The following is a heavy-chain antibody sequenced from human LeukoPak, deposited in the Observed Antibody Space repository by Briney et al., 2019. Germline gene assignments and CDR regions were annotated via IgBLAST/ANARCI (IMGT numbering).Heavy chain of an antibody. CDR1: GGSISSYY. J-gene: IGHJ4*02. D-gene: IGHD3-22*01. Sequence: SETLSLTCTVSGGSISSYYWSWIRQPPGKGLEWIGEINHSGSTNYNPYLKSRVTILVDTSKNQFSLKLSSVTAADTAVYYCARGLGGGYYYGYWGQGTLVTVSS. CDR2: INHSGST. CDR3: ARGLGGGYYYGY. V-gene: IGHV4-34*01.